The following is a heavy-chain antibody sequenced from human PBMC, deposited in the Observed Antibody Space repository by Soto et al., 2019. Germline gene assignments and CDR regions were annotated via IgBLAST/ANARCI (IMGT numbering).Heavy chain of an antibody. V-gene: IGHV4-39*01. D-gene: IGHD1-26*01. CDR2: IYYSGST. Sequence: QLQLQESGPGLVKPSETLSLTCTVSGGSISSSSYYWGWIRQPPGKGLEWIGSIYYSGSTYYNPSLKSRVTISVDTSKNQFSLKLSSVTAADTAVYYCARLGASGGSYSPFYFDYWGQGTLVTVSS. CDR3: ARLGASGGSYSPFYFDY. CDR1: GGSISSSSYY. J-gene: IGHJ4*02.